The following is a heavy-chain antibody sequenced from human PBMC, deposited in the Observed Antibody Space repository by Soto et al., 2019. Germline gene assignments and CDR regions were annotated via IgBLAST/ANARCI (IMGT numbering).Heavy chain of an antibody. D-gene: IGHD1-26*01. J-gene: IGHJ5*02. CDR1: GGSLSSYY. Sequence: SDTLSLTCTVSGGSLSSYYWSWMRQPPGKGLEWIGYIYYSGSTNYNPSLKSRVTISVDTSKNQFSLKLSSVTAADTAVYYCARDVGELLSNWFDPGGQVNLVTVSS. CDR3: ARDVGELLSNWFDP. CDR2: IYYSGST. V-gene: IGHV4-59*01.